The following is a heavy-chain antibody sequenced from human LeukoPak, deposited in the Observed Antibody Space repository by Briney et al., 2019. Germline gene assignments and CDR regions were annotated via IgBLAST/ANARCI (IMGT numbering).Heavy chain of an antibody. Sequence: SETLSLTCTVSGASISSSYWSWIRQPPGKRLERIGYIYYNGNTNSNPSLKSRVTISADTSKNRLSLKLSSVTAADTAIYYCVRGNYDNRGYSNAFDIWGQGTMVTVSS. V-gene: IGHV4-59*01. CDR3: VRGNYDNRGYSNAFDI. D-gene: IGHD3-22*01. J-gene: IGHJ3*02. CDR1: GASISSSY. CDR2: IYYNGNT.